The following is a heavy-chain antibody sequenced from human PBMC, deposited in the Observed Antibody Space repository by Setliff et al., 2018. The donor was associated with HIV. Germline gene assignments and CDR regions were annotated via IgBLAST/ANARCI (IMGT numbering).Heavy chain of an antibody. Sequence: PSETMSLTCTVSGGSISSYYWSWIRQAPGKGLEWIGYIYPSGSLDDPSGNTVYNPSSRSRVTLFLDTSKNQFSLKLTAVTAADAAVYYGTGDSKSGSNRFDYWGQGTPVTVSS. CDR1: GGSISSYY. CDR2: IYPSGSLDDPSGNT. V-gene: IGHV4-4*08. J-gene: IGHJ4*02. CDR3: TGDSKSGSNRFDY. D-gene: IGHD3-10*01.